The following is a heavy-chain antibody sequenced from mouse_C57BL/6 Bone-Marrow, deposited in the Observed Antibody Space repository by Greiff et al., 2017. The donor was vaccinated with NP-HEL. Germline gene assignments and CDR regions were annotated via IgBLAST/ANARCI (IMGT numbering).Heavy chain of an antibody. Sequence: VQLQQPGAELVRPGSSVKLSCKASGYTFTSYWMDWVKQRPGQGLEWIGNIYPSDSETHYNQKFKDKATLTVDKSSSTAYMQLSSLTSEDSAVYYCARSPICYAMDYWGQGTSVTVSS. CDR3: ARSPICYAMDY. J-gene: IGHJ4*01. CDR2: IYPSDSET. CDR1: GYTFTSYW. V-gene: IGHV1-61*01.